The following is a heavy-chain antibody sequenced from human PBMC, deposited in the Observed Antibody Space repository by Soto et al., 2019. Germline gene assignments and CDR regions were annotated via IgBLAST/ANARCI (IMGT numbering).Heavy chain of an antibody. V-gene: IGHV3-33*01. CDR3: ARVVMEWRSDAFDI. Sequence: HPGGSLRLSCAASGFTFSSYGMHWVRQAPGKGLEWVAVIWYDGSNKYYADSVKGRFTISRDNSKNTLYLQMNSLRAEDTAVYYCARVVMEWRSDAFDIWGQGTMVTVSS. CDR1: GFTFSSYG. CDR2: IWYDGSNK. J-gene: IGHJ3*02. D-gene: IGHD3-3*01.